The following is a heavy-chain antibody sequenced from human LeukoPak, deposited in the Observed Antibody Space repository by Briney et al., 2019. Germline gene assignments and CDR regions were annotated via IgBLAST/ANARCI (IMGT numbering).Heavy chain of an antibody. J-gene: IGHJ4*02. D-gene: IGHD5-12*01. CDR1: GYTFTGYY. Sequence: ASVKVSCKASGYTFTGYYMHWVRQAPGQGPEWMGRISPNSGGANYAQKFQGRVTMTRDTSISTAYMELSRLRSDDTAVYYCARTPRIYSPIDYWGQGTLVTVSS. CDR2: ISPNSGGA. V-gene: IGHV1-2*06. CDR3: ARTPRIYSPIDY.